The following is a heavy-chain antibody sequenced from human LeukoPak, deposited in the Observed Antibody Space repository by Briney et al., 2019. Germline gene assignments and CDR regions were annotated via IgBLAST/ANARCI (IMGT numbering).Heavy chain of an antibody. V-gene: IGHV4-4*07. CDR3: ARDLAAVGYCSSTSCPDAFDI. Sequence: SETLSLTCSVSGGSISSYYWSWIRQPAGKGLEWIGRIYTSGSTNYSPSLKSRVTMSVDTSKNQFSLKLSSVTAADTAVYYCARDLAAVGYCSSTSCPDAFDIWGQGTMVTVSS. D-gene: IGHD2-2*01. CDR2: IYTSGST. CDR1: GGSISSYY. J-gene: IGHJ3*02.